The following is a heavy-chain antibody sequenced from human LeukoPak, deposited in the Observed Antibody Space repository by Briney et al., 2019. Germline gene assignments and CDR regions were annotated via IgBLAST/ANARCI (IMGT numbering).Heavy chain of an antibody. D-gene: IGHD3-16*01. J-gene: IGHJ4*02. CDR3: AKPAITS. V-gene: IGHV3-23*01. Sequence: PGGSLRLSCTVSGFTLSSYEMTWFRQAPGKGLEWVSSIGYGGSDTHYADSVKGQFTVSRDNSKNTLYLQMNSLRAEDTAVYYCAKPAITSWGQGTLVTVSS. CDR1: GFTLSSYE. CDR2: IGYGGSDT.